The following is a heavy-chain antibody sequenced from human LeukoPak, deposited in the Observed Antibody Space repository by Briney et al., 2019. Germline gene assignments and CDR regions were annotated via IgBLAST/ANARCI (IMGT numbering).Heavy chain of an antibody. CDR3: ARVPVNIWENWFDP. D-gene: IGHD1-26*01. CDR2: IYYSGST. J-gene: IGHJ5*02. V-gene: IGHV4-39*07. CDR1: GGSISSASYY. Sequence: SETLSLTCTVSGGSISSASYYWGWIRQSPGKGLEWIGTIYYSGSTYYNPSLKSRVTISVDTSKNRFSLKLSSVTAAHTAVYYCARVPVNIWENWFDPWGQGTLVTVSS.